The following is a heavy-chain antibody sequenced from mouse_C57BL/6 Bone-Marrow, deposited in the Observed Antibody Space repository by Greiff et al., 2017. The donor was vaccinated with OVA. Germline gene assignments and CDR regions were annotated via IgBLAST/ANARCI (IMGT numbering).Heavy chain of an antibody. D-gene: IGHD2-1*01. CDR2: IDPENGDT. CDR3: TSYGNFDY. Sequence: VQLKESGAELVRPGASVKLSCTASGFNIKDDYMHWVKQRPEQGLEWIGWIDPENGDTEYASKFQGKATITADTSSNTAYLQLSSLTSEDTAVYYGTSYGNFDYWGQGTTLTVSS. V-gene: IGHV14-4*01. CDR1: GFNIKDDY. J-gene: IGHJ2*01.